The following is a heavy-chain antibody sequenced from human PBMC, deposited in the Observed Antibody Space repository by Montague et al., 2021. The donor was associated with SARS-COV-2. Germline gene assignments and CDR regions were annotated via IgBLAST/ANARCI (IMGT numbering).Heavy chain of an antibody. D-gene: IGHD5-24*01. CDR2: IYHSGST. Sequence: SETLSLTCTVSGYSISSGYYWGWIRQPPGKGLEWIGSIYHSGSTYYNPSLKSRVTISVDTSKNQFSLKLLSSVTAADTAVYYRARDRRRWLQLNNWFDPWGQGTLVTVSS. J-gene: IGHJ5*02. CDR1: GYSISSGYY. V-gene: IGHV4-38-2*02. CDR3: ARDRRRWLQLNNWFDP.